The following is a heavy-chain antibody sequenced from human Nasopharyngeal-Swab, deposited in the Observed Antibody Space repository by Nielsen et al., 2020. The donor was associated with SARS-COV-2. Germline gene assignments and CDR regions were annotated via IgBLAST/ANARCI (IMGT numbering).Heavy chain of an antibody. Sequence: SETLSLTCAVSDGSISSPNWWNWVRQPPGKGLEWIGEISHSGLTNYNPSLKSPVTISIDNSKNQFSLRLNSMTAADTAVYHCARVPAGCSSTSCYLTDWGQGILVTVSS. D-gene: IGHD2-2*01. J-gene: IGHJ4*02. CDR1: DGSISSPNW. V-gene: IGHV4-4*02. CDR2: ISHSGLT. CDR3: ARVPAGCSSTSCYLTD.